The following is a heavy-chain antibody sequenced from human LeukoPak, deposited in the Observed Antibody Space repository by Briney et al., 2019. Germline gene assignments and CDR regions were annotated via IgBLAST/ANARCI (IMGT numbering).Heavy chain of an antibody. CDR2: ISYDGSNK. Sequence: GGSLRLSCAASGFTFSSYGMHWVRQAPGKGLEWVAVISYDGSNKYYADSVKGRFTISRDNSKNTLYLQMNSLRAEDTAVYYCAREVVAAAAYYFDYWGQGTLVTVSS. CDR3: AREVVAAAAYYFDY. J-gene: IGHJ4*02. D-gene: IGHD6-13*01. V-gene: IGHV3-30*03. CDR1: GFTFSSYG.